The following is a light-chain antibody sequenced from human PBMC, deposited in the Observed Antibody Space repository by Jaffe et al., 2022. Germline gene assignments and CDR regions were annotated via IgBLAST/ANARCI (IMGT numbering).Light chain of an antibody. CDR1: QSVSTY. CDR2: DAS. CDR3: HQRSAWPLS. J-gene: IGKJ4*01. Sequence: EIVLTQSPATLSLSPGERATLSCRASQSVSTYLTWYQQKPGQAPRPLIYDASNRATGIPPRFSGSGSGTDFTLTISSLEPEDFAVYYCHQRSAWPLSFGGGTKVEIK. V-gene: IGKV3-11*01.